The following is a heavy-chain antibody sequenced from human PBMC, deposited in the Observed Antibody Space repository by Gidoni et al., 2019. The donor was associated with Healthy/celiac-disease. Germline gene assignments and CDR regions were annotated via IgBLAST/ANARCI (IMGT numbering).Heavy chain of an antibody. J-gene: IGHJ4*02. CDR2: INHRGNT. Sequence: QVQLQQRGAGLLKPSDTLSLTVAVYGGSFSVYYWSWIRQPPGKGLGWIGEINHRGNTHYNPSLKSRVTISVETSMNQFTLRLSSVTTADTAVYYCARRRAAARVLDYWGQGTMVTVSS. CDR3: ARRRAAARVLDY. D-gene: IGHD6-13*01. V-gene: IGHV4-34*01. CDR1: GGSFSVYY.